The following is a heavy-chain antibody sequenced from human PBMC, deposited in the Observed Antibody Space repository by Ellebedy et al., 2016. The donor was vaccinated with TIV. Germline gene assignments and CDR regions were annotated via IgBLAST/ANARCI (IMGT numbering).Heavy chain of an antibody. Sequence: SETLSLXCTVSGGSISSNDYYWNWIRQHPGKGLEWIGYIHYRGTTYYNPSLKSRVTISVDTSKNQFSLKLSSVTAADTAVYYCARFRSGIVVAPAHYGMDVWGQGTTVTVSS. CDR2: IHYRGTT. CDR1: GGSISSNDYY. D-gene: IGHD2-2*01. CDR3: ARFRSGIVVAPAHYGMDV. J-gene: IGHJ6*02. V-gene: IGHV4-31*03.